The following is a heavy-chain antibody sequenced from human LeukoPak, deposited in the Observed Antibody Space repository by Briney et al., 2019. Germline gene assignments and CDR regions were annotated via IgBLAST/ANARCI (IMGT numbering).Heavy chain of an antibody. CDR1: QFTFSASW. CDR2: IKEDGSEK. Sequence: GGSLRLSCAASQFTFSASWMNWVRQAPGKGLEWVAGIKEDGSEKYYVGSVKGRFNISRDNAKKSLYLQMNSLRAEDTAVYYCARDRAYSTYDYWGQGTLVTVSS. CDR3: ARDRAYSTYDY. J-gene: IGHJ4*02. D-gene: IGHD6-13*01. V-gene: IGHV3-7*01.